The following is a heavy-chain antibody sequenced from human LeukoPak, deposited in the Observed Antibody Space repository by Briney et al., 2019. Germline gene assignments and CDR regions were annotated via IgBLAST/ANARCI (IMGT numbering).Heavy chain of an antibody. Sequence: GRSLRLSCAASGFTFRSYWMSWFRQAPGKGLEWVANIKQDGSDENYLASVKGRFTISRDNAKNSLYLQMNSLRAEDTAMYYCARDLGDYWGQGTLVTVSS. CDR1: GFTFRSYW. J-gene: IGHJ4*02. CDR2: IKQDGSDE. CDR3: ARDLGDY. D-gene: IGHD7-27*01. V-gene: IGHV3-7*01.